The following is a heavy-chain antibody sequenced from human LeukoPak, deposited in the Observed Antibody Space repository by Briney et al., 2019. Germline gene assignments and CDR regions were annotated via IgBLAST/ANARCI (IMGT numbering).Heavy chain of an antibody. CDR3: ARDPYYGSGKYYHGMDL. D-gene: IGHD3-10*01. CDR1: GITFSSYA. V-gene: IGHV3-23*01. J-gene: IGHJ6*02. Sequence: PGGSLRLSCAASGITFSSYAMSWVRQAPGKGLEWVSSISGISGSAYYADSVKGRFTISRDKSKNTLYLQMNSLKVEDTAVYYCARDPYYGSGKYYHGMDLWGQGTTVTVSS. CDR2: ISGISGSA.